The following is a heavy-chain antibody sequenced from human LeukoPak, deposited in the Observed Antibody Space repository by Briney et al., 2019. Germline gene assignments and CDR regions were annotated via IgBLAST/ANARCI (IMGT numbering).Heavy chain of an antibody. CDR3: AKDREYQLLR. CDR2: IRYDGSNK. J-gene: IGHJ4*02. Sequence: GGSLRLSCAASGFTFSTYGMHWVRQAPDKGLYWVAFIRYDGSNKDYADSVKGRFTISRDNSKNTLYLQMNSLRAEDTAFYYCAKDREYQLLRWGQGTLVTVSS. CDR1: GFTFSTYG. V-gene: IGHV3-30*02. D-gene: IGHD2-2*01.